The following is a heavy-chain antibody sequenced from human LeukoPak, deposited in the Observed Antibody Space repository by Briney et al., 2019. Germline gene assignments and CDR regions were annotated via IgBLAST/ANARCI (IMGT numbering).Heavy chain of an antibody. CDR3: AKRGVVIRVILVGFHKEAYYFDS. V-gene: IGHV3-23*01. J-gene: IGHJ4*02. CDR2: ASDRGGST. Sequence: GGSLRLSCAVSGITLTNYGMTWVRQAPGNGLEWVAGASDRGGSTNYADSMKGRFTISRDNPKNTLYLQMNSLRAEDTAVYFCAKRGVVIRVILVGFHKEAYYFDSWGQGDLVTVSS. D-gene: IGHD3-22*01. CDR1: GITLTNYG.